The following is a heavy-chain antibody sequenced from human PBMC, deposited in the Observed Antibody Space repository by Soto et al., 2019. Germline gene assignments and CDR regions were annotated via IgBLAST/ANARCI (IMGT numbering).Heavy chain of an antibody. CDR1: GFSLSTSGMC. J-gene: IGHJ6*02. CDR2: IDWDDDK. Sequence: TFSGFSLSTSGMCVSWIRQPPGKALEWLARIDWDDDKYYNTSLKTRLTISKDTSKNQVVLTMTNMDPVDTATYYCARTRVRPSYYGMDVWGQGTTVTVSS. D-gene: IGHD1-1*01. V-gene: IGHV2-70*11. CDR3: ARTRVRPSYYGMDV.